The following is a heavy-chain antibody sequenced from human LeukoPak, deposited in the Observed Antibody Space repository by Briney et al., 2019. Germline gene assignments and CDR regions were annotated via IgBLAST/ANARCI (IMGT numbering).Heavy chain of an antibody. J-gene: IGHJ4*02. Sequence: GGSLRLSCAASGFTFTNFAMSWVRQAPGKGLEWVSSITGSGDRTYYADSVKGRFTISRDNSRNTLYLQMNSLTAEDTAVYYCANGGLLQWLPGNYWAQGTLVTVSS. CDR1: GFTFTNFA. CDR3: ANGGLLQWLPGNY. CDR2: ITGSGDRT. V-gene: IGHV3-23*01. D-gene: IGHD3-3*01.